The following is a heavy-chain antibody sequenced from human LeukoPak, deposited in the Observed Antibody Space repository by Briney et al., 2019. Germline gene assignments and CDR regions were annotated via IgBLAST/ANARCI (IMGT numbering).Heavy chain of an antibody. CDR1: GGSISSGGYY. Sequence: SETLSLTCTVSGGSISSGGYYWSWIRQHPGKGLEWIGYIYYSGSTYYNPSLKSRVTISVDTSQNPFSLKLSSVTAADTAVYYCARVSSSWYPGHDYWGPGTLVTVSS. J-gene: IGHJ4*02. V-gene: IGHV4-31*03. CDR2: IYYSGST. CDR3: ARVSSSWYPGHDY. D-gene: IGHD6-13*01.